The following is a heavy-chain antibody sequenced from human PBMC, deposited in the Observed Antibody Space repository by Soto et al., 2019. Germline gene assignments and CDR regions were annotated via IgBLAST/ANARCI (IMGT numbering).Heavy chain of an antibody. CDR2: IYPADSDT. Sequence: GESLEISCQGSGYRFSTYWIHWVRQLPGKGLESVGIIYPADSDTRYSPSFQGQVTISADKTISTTYLQWSSLKASDTAMYFCARRYIAAPATAFDLWGQGTPVTVSS. CDR3: ARRYIAAPATAFDL. CDR1: GYRFSTYW. D-gene: IGHD6-13*01. J-gene: IGHJ4*02. V-gene: IGHV5-51*01.